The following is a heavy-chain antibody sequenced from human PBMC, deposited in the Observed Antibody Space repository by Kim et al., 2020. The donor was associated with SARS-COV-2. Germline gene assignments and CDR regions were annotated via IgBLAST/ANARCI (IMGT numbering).Heavy chain of an antibody. V-gene: IGHV3-53*01. CDR1: GFTVSSNY. Sequence: GGSLRLSCAASGFTVSSNYMSWVRQAPGKGLEWVSVIYSGGSTYYADSVKGRFTISRDNSKNTLYLQMNSLRAEDTAVYYCAREGELRGRPFDYWGQGTLVTVSS. CDR2: IYSGGST. D-gene: IGHD1-26*01. CDR3: AREGELRGRPFDY. J-gene: IGHJ4*02.